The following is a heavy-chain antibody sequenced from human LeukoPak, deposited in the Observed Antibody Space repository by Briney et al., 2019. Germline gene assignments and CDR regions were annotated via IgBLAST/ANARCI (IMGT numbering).Heavy chain of an antibody. J-gene: IGHJ4*02. D-gene: IGHD4-17*01. Sequence: PGGSLRLSCAVSGFTFSSSYMNWVRQAPGKGLEWVANIKQDGSEKYYVDSVKGRFTISRDNAQNSLYLQMNSLRAEDTAVYYCARDYGDYDLASFDYWGQGTLVTVSS. CDR3: ARDYGDYDLASFDY. CDR2: IKQDGSEK. V-gene: IGHV3-7*01. CDR1: GFTFSSSY.